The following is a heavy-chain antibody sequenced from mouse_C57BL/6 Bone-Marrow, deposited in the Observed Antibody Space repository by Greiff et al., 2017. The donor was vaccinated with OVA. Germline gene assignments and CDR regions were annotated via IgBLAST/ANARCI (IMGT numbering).Heavy chain of an antibody. V-gene: IGHV1-82*01. D-gene: IGHD1-1*01. Sequence: VQVVESGPELVKPGASVKISCKASGYAFSSSWMNWVKQRPGKGLEWIGRIYPGDGDTNYNGKFKGKATLTADKSSSTAYMQLSSLTSEDSAVYFCARGNYYGSGGWGQGTLVTVSA. J-gene: IGHJ3*01. CDR2: IYPGDGDT. CDR1: GYAFSSSW. CDR3: ARGNYYGSGG.